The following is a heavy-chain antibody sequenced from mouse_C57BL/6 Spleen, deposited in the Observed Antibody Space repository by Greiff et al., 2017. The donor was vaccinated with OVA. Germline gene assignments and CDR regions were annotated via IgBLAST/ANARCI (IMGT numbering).Heavy chain of an antibody. D-gene: IGHD1-1*01. V-gene: IGHV5-9*01. CDR2: ISGGGGNT. CDR1: GFTFSSYT. J-gene: IGHJ2*01. Sequence: DVKLVESGGGLVKPGGSLKLSCAASGFTFSSYTMSWVRQTPAKRLEWVATISGGGGNTYYPDSVKGRFTISRDNAKNTLYLQMSSLRSEYTALYYCARQEVTTVVSPPYYFDYWGQGTTLTVSS. CDR3: ARQEVTTVVSPPYYFDY.